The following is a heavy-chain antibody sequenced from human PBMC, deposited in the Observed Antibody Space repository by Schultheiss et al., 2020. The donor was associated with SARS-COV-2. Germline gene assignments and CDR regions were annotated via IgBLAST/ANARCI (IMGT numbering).Heavy chain of an antibody. D-gene: IGHD2/OR15-2a*01. CDR1: GGSISSYY. J-gene: IGHJ4*02. CDR3: ASVTTVPSRGVDY. CDR2: IYHSGST. Sequence: GSLRLSCTVSGGSISSYYWSWIRQPPGKGLEWIGSIYHSGSTYYNPSLKSRVTISVDTSKNQFSLKLSSVTAADTAVYYCASVTTVPSRGVDYWGQGTLVTVSS. V-gene: IGHV4-59*08.